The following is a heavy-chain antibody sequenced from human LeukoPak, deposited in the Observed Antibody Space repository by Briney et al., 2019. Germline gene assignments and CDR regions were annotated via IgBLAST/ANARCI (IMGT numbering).Heavy chain of an antibody. J-gene: IGHJ4*02. CDR2: INAGNGNT. CDR1: GYTFTSYA. CDR3: AREGGSYGYYFDY. Sequence: ASVKVSCKASGYTFTSYAMHWVRQAPGQRLEWMGWINAGNGNTKYSQKFQGRVTITRDTSASTAYMELSSLRSEDTVVYYCAREGGSYGYYFDYWGQGTLVTVSS. V-gene: IGHV1-3*01. D-gene: IGHD5-18*01.